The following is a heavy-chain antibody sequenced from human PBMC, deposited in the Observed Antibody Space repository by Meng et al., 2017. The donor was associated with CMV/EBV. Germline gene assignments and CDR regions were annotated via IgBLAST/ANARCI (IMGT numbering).Heavy chain of an antibody. CDR3: ARGIWFGEPGGMDV. J-gene: IGHJ6*02. D-gene: IGHD3-10*01. CDR1: GYTFTGYY. Sequence: KVSCKASGYTFTGYYMHWVRQAPGQGLEWMGWINPNSGGTNYAQKFQGRVTMTRDTSISTAYMELSRLRSDDTAVYYCARGIWFGEPGGMDVWGQGTTVTVSS. V-gene: IGHV1-2*02. CDR2: INPNSGGT.